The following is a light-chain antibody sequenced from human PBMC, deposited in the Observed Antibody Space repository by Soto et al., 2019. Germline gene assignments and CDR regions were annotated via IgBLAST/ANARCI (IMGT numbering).Light chain of an antibody. V-gene: IGKV3-15*01. CDR2: GAS. CDR3: QQYNNWPPIT. CDR1: QSVSSK. J-gene: IGKJ5*01. Sequence: EVVMTQSPSTLSVSPGETATLSCRASQSVSSKLAWYQQKPGQAPRLLIYGASTRATGIPARFIGSGSGTEFTLTISSLQYEDFAVYYCQQYNNWPPITFGQGTRLEIK.